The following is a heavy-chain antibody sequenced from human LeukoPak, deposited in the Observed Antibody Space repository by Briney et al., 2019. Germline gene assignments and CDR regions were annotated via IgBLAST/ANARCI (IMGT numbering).Heavy chain of an antibody. CDR2: IYYSGST. CDR3: ARRGGSGRSFDY. Sequence: SETLSLTCTVSGASVSSGGYYWSWIRQPPGKGLEWIGYIYYSGSTNYNPSLKSRGTISVDTSKNQFSLKVSSVTAADTAVYYCARRGGSGRSFDYWGQGTLVTVSS. CDR1: GASVSSGGYY. J-gene: IGHJ4*02. D-gene: IGHD3-10*01. V-gene: IGHV4-61*08.